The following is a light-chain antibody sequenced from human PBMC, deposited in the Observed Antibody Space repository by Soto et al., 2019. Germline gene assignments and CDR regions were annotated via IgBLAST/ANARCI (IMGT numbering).Light chain of an antibody. CDR1: QSVSRNY. J-gene: IGKJ2*01. CDR2: GAS. CDR3: QQYGSSPYT. V-gene: IGKV3-20*01. Sequence: EIVLTQSPGTLSLSPGERATLSCRASQSVSRNYLAWYQQKPDQAPRLLIFGASSRATGVPDRFSGSGSGTDFTLTISRLEPKDFAVYYCQQYGSSPYTFGQGTKLEIK.